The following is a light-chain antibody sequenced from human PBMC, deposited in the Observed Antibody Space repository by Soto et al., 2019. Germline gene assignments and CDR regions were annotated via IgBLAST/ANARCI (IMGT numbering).Light chain of an antibody. V-gene: IGLV2-14*01. J-gene: IGLJ2*01. CDR1: SRDIGAYNL. CDR2: EVR. Sequence: QSALTQPASVSGSPGQSITISCSGTSRDIGAYNLVSWYQQPPGKAPKLLIYEVRNRPSGISYRFSGSKSGTTASLTISSLLPEDEADYYCSAYTSRSTLVFGGATKLTVL. CDR3: SAYTSRSTLV.